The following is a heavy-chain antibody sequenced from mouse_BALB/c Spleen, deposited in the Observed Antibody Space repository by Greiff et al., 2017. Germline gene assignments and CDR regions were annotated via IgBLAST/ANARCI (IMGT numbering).Heavy chain of an antibody. V-gene: IGHV5-4*02. CDR1: GFTFSDYY. CDR3: AREGGYGNPLDY. Sequence: EVLLVESGGGLVKPGGSLKLSCAASGFTFSDYYMYWVRQTPEKRLEWVATISDGGSYTYYPDSVKGRFTISRDNAKNNLYLQMSSLKSEDTAMYYCAREGGYGNPLDYWGQGTTLTVAS. D-gene: IGHD2-1*01. CDR2: ISDGGSYT. J-gene: IGHJ2*01.